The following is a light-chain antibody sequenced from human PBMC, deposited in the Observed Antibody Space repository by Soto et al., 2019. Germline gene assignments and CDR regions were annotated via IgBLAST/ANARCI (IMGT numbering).Light chain of an antibody. Sequence: EIVLTQSQGTLSLSPGERATFSCRASQSVSSKYLAWYQQKPGQAPRVLIYGKSIMASGVPERVSGGRFGTDFTLTITRLEPEDFVVYYCHQYGSSLFTFIPGTKVAFK. J-gene: IGKJ3*01. CDR3: HQYGSSLFT. CDR1: QSVSSKY. CDR2: GKS. V-gene: IGKV3-20*01.